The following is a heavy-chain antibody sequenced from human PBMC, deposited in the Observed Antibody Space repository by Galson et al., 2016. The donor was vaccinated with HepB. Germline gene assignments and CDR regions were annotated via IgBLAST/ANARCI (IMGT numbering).Heavy chain of an antibody. V-gene: IGHV3-9*01. CDR2: ISWNSGSI. CDR3: AKRDYSDSDGYLPLFDC. Sequence: LRLSCAASGFTFDDYAMHWVRQAPGKGLEWVSGISWNSGSIGYADSVKGRFTISRDNAKNSLYLLMNSLRAEDTAVYYCAKRDYSDSDGYLPLFDCWGQGTLVTVSS. CDR1: GFTFDDYA. D-gene: IGHD3-22*01. J-gene: IGHJ4*02.